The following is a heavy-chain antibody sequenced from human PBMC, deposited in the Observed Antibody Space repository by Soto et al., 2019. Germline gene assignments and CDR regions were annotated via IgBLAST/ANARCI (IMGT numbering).Heavy chain of an antibody. CDR3: ATHRGDYYGSGSYTDRNYYYYYGMDV. CDR1: GYSFTSYW. J-gene: IGHJ6*02. CDR2: IYPGDSDT. D-gene: IGHD3-10*01. Sequence: GESLKISCKGSGYSFTSYWIGWVRQMPGKGLEWMGIIYPGDSDTRYSPSFQGQVTISADKSISTAYLQWSSLKASDTAVYYCATHRGDYYGSGSYTDRNYYYYYGMDVWGQGTTVTVSS. V-gene: IGHV5-51*01.